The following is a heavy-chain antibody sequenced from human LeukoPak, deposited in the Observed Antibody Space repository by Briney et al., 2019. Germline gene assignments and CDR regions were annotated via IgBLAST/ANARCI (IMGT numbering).Heavy chain of an antibody. V-gene: IGHV4-30-4*08. CDR2: IYYSGST. D-gene: IGHD3-22*01. Sequence: SQTLSLTCTVSGASISSGDYYWSWIRQPPGKGLEWIGYIYYSGSTYYNPSLKSRVTISVDTSKNQFSLKLSSVTAVDTVLYYCARDPGYDSSGYPDAFDIWGQGTMVTVSS. J-gene: IGHJ3*02. CDR3: ARDPGYDSSGYPDAFDI. CDR1: GASISSGDYY.